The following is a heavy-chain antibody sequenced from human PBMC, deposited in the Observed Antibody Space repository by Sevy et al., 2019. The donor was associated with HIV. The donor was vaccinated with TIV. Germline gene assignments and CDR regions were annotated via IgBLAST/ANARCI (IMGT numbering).Heavy chain of an antibody. D-gene: IGHD3-22*01. CDR3: ARRGNYYDRSGYYYRDYGMDV. V-gene: IGHV3-11*01. Sequence: GGSLRLSCAASGFTFSDYYMNWIRQAPGQGLEWVSYISSSGTTIYYADSAKGRFTISRDHAKNSLYLQMNSLRAEDTAVDDCARRGNYYDRSGYYYRDYGMDVWGQGTTVTVSS. J-gene: IGHJ6*02. CDR1: GFTFSDYY. CDR2: ISSSGTTI.